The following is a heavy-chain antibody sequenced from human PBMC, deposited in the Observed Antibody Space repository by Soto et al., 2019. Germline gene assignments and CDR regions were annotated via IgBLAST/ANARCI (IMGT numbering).Heavy chain of an antibody. CDR1: GFTFSSYS. CDR2: ISSSSSYI. CDR3: ARAPSYYYDSSGSHFDY. V-gene: IGHV3-21*01. Sequence: GGSLRLSCAASGFTFSSYSMNWVRQAPGKGLEWVSSISSSSSYIYYADSVKGRFTISRDNAKNSLYLQMNSLRAEDTAVYYCARAPSYYYDSSGSHFDYWGQGTLVTVSS. J-gene: IGHJ4*02. D-gene: IGHD3-22*01.